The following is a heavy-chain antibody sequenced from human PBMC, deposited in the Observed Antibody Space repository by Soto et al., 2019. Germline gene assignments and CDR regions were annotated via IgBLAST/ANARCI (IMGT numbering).Heavy chain of an antibody. CDR1: GITISNYF. CDR2: ISYDGSNK. CDR3: VAGDQYYAMGV. Sequence: QVQLVESVGGVVQPGRSLRVSCAASGITISNYFMYWVRQAPGKGLEWVAAISYDGSNKHYSDSVKGRFTISRDNSKNTLYWQMNSLRDEDTAVYYCVAGDQYYAMGVGGQGTTAAVSS. V-gene: IGHV3-30-3*01. D-gene: IGHD2-2*01. J-gene: IGHJ6*02.